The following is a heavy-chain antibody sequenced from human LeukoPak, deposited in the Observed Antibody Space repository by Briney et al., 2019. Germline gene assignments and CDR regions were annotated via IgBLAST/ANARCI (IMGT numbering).Heavy chain of an antibody. D-gene: IGHD2/OR15-2a*01. CDR3: ARDGQASMEHGDY. CDR2: INPNSGGT. V-gene: IGHV1-2*02. CDR1: GYTFTGYY. Sequence: ASVKASCKASGYTFTGYYMHWVRQAPGQGLEWMGWINPNSGGTNYAQKFQGRVAMTRDTSISTAYMELSRLRSDDTAVYYCARDGQASMEHGDYWGQGTLVTVSS. J-gene: IGHJ4*02.